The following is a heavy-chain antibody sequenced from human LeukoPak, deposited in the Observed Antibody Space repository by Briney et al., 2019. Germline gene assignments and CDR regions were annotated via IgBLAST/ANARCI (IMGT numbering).Heavy chain of an antibody. D-gene: IGHD4-17*01. CDR3: ATGGTTVTTFDY. J-gene: IGHJ4*02. Sequence: GGSLRLSCAASGFTFSSYAMSWVRQAPGKGLEWVSAISGSGGSTYYADSVKGRLTISRDNSKNTLYLQMNSLRAEDTAVYYCATGGTTVTTFDYWGQGTLVTVSS. V-gene: IGHV3-23*01. CDR1: GFTFSSYA. CDR2: ISGSGGST.